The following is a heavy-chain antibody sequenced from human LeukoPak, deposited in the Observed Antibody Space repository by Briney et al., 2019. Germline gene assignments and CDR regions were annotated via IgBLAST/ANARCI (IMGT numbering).Heavy chain of an antibody. V-gene: IGHV3-7*03. J-gene: IGHJ4*02. D-gene: IGHD3-3*01. CDR2: IKQDGSEK. CDR1: GFTFSSYW. CDR3: AKGAGLRFLEWLPDY. Sequence: GGSLRLSCAASGFTFSSYWMSWVRQAPGKGLEWVANIKQDGSEKYYVDSVKGRFTISRDNAKNTLYLQMNSLRAEDTAVYYCAKGAGLRFLEWLPDYWGQGTLVTVSS.